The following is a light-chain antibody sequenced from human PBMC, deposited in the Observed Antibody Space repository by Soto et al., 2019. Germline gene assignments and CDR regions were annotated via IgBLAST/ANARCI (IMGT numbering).Light chain of an antibody. CDR3: HHYNTWPRGT. CDR1: QSVSSN. Sequence: EILMTQSPVTLSVSPGERATLSCRASQSVSSNLAWYQQKPGQAPRLLIYDASTRATGIPARFSGSGSGAEFTLTISSLQSEDFAVYYCHHYNTWPRGTFGQGTKVEIK. CDR2: DAS. J-gene: IGKJ1*01. V-gene: IGKV3-15*01.